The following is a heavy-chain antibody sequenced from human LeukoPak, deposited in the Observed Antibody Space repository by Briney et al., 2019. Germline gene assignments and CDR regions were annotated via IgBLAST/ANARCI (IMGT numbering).Heavy chain of an antibody. D-gene: IGHD1-1*01. CDR1: GFTFSSYA. V-gene: IGHV3-23*01. CDR3: AKDIEASLTNFDY. Sequence: GGSLRLSCAASGFTFSSYAMSWVRQAPGKGLEWVSAISGSGGSTYYADSVKGRLTISRDNSKNTLYLQMNSLRAEDTAVYYCAKDIEASLTNFDYWGQGTLVTVSS. CDR2: ISGSGGST. J-gene: IGHJ4*02.